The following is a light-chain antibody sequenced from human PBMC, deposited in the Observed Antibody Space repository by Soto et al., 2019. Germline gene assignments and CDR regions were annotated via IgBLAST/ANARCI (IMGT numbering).Light chain of an antibody. Sequence: QSVLTQPASVSGSPGQSITFSCTGTSSDVGRYDYVSWYQHHPGKAPKLLIYEVSNRPSGVSTRYSGSKSGNTASLTISGLQAEDEADYYCTSLTTHMMVVFGGGTKLTVL. CDR3: TSLTTHMMVV. CDR1: SSDVGRYDY. CDR2: EVS. J-gene: IGLJ3*02. V-gene: IGLV2-14*01.